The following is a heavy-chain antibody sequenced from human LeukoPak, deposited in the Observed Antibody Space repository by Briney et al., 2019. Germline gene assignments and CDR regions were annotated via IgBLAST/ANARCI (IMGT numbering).Heavy chain of an antibody. V-gene: IGHV4-34*01. D-gene: IGHD2-8*02. CDR1: GGSFSGYY. CDR2: INHSGST. Sequence: PSETLSPTCAVYGGSFSGYYWSWIRQPPGKGLEWIGEINHSGSTNYNPSLKSRVTISVDTSKNQFSLKLSSVTAADTAVYYCARGWWDNWFDPWGQGTLVTVSS. CDR3: ARGWWDNWFDP. J-gene: IGHJ5*02.